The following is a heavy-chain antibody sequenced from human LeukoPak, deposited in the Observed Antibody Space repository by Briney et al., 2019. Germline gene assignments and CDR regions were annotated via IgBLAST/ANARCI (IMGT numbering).Heavy chain of an antibody. CDR3: ARGVDTAVVPYFYYFMDV. CDR2: INPNSGGT. V-gene: IGHV1-2*02. D-gene: IGHD5-18*01. J-gene: IGHJ6*03. CDR1: GYTFTDYY. Sequence: ASVKVSCKASGYTFTDYYIHWVRQAPGQGLEWMGWINPNSGGTNYAQKFQGRVTMTRDTSISTAYMELSRLSSDDTAVYYCARGVDTAVVPYFYYFMDVWGKGTTVTVSS.